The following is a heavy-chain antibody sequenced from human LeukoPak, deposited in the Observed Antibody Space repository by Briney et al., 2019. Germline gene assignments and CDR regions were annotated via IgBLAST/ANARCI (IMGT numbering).Heavy chain of an antibody. D-gene: IGHD3-22*01. CDR2: IYHSGST. CDR1: GYSISSGYY. CDR3: ARDQSIGYDSSSFDI. V-gene: IGHV4-38-2*02. Sequence: SETLSLTCTVSGYSISSGYYWGWIRQPPGKGLEWIGSIYHSGSTYYNPSLKSRVTISVDTSKNQFSLKLSSVTAADTAVYYCARDQSIGYDSSSFDIWGQGTMVTVSS. J-gene: IGHJ3*02.